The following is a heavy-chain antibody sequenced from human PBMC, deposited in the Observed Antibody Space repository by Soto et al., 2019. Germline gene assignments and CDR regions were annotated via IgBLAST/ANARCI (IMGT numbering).Heavy chain of an antibody. D-gene: IGHD2-15*01. J-gene: IGHJ4*02. Sequence: SETLSLTSTVSGGSISSGGYYWSWIRQHPGKGLEWIGYIYYSGSTYYNPSLKSRVTISVDTSKNQFSLKLSSVTAADTAVYYCASGYCSGGSCYSGYWGQGTLVTVSS. V-gene: IGHV4-31*03. CDR2: IYYSGST. CDR3: ASGYCSGGSCYSGY. CDR1: GGSISSGGYY.